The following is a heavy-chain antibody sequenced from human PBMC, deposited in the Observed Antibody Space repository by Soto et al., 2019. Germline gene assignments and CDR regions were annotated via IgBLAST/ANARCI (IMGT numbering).Heavy chain of an antibody. V-gene: IGHV1-69*08. CDR1: GGTFSRYS. CDR2: IMPVVGIP. J-gene: IGHJ6*02. CDR3: AREDRDRETGLVPAAIDGMDV. Sequence: QVQLVQSGAEVKKPGSSVKVSCKASGGTFSRYSFTWVRQAPGHGLEWMGRIMPVVGIPTYAQEFQGRVTFTADESTSTAYMELTSLRSEDTAVYYCAREDRDRETGLVPAAIDGMDVWGQGTTVIVSS. D-gene: IGHD2-2*01.